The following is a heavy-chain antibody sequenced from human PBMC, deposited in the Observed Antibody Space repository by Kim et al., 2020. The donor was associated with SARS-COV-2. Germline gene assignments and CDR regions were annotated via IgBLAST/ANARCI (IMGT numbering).Heavy chain of an antibody. CDR3: ARDRRINYYYYGMDV. D-gene: IGHD2-15*01. Sequence: SVKVSCKASGGRFTSHSISWVRQAPGQGLEWMGRVNPIVDIANYARTFQGRVTISADKSTSTAYMELSSLTYEDTAMYYCARDRRINYYYYGMDVWGHGTMVTVSS. V-gene: IGHV1-69*04. J-gene: IGHJ6*02. CDR2: VNPIVDIA. CDR1: GGRFTSHS.